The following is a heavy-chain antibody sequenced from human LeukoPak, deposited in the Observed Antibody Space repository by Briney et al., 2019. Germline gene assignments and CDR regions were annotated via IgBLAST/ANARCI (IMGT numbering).Heavy chain of an antibody. D-gene: IGHD6-19*01. V-gene: IGHV1-2*04. CDR2: INPNSGGT. CDR3: ARPLHSSGWAAEYFQH. Sequence: ASVKVSCKASGYTFTGYYMHRVRQAPGQGLEWMGWINPNSGGTNYAQKFQGWVTMTRDTSISTAYMELSRLRSDDTAVYYCARPLHSSGWAAEYFQHWGQGTLVTVSS. CDR1: GYTFTGYY. J-gene: IGHJ1*01.